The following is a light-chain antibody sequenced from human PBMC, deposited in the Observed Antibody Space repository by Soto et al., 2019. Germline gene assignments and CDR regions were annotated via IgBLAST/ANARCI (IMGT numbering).Light chain of an antibody. CDR3: QQRSNWPPLT. J-gene: IGKJ4*01. CDR1: QSVGRF. V-gene: IGKV3-11*01. CDR2: DTS. Sequence: EIVLTQSPATLSLSPGERATLSCRASQSVGRFLAWYQQRPGQAPRLLIYDTSNRASGIPARFSGSGSGTDFTLTISSLESEDFAVYYCQQRSNWPPLTFGGGTKVEIK.